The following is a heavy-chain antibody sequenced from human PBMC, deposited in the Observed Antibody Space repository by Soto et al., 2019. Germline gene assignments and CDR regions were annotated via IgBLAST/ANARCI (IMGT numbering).Heavy chain of an antibody. CDR1: GFTFSTYV. CDR3: AKYAASTWSLFDF. CDR2: ISGGGDIT. D-gene: IGHD6-13*01. Sequence: PGGSLRLSCAASGFTFSTYVLSWVRQAPGKGLEWVSSISGGGDITYNEDSVKGRFTISRDSSKNMLYLQMSSLRAEDTAIYYCAKYAASTWSLFDFWGQGTLVTVSS. V-gene: IGHV3-23*01. J-gene: IGHJ4*02.